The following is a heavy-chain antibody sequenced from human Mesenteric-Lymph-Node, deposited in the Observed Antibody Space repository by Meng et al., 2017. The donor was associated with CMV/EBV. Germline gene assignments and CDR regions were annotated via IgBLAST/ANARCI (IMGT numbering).Heavy chain of an antibody. D-gene: IGHD1-1*01. CDR2: IKPDGSEK. Sequence: GESLKISCAASGFTFSNYGMHWVRQAPGKGLEWVANIKPDGSEKYYVDSVKGRFTISRDNAENSMFLQMNSLRVEDTAVYYCARYRTTGDYWGQGTLVTVSS. J-gene: IGHJ4*02. V-gene: IGHV3-7*01. CDR1: GFTFSNYG. CDR3: ARYRTTGDY.